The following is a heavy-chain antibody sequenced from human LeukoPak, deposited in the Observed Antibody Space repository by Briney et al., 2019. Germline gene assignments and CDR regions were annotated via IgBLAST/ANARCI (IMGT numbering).Heavy chain of an antibody. D-gene: IGHD3-22*01. Sequence: SETLSLTCTVSGGSISSYYWSWIRQPPGKGLEWIGYIYYSGSTNYNPSLKGRVTISVDTSKNQFSLKLSSVTAADTAVYYCARHGSWYYDSSGSAAFDYWGQGTLVTVSS. J-gene: IGHJ4*02. CDR2: IYYSGST. CDR1: GGSISSYY. CDR3: ARHGSWYYDSSGSAAFDY. V-gene: IGHV4-59*08.